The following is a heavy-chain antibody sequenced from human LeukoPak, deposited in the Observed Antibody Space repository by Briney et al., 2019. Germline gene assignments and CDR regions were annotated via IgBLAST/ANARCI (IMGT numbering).Heavy chain of an antibody. CDR1: GFTFSSYS. CDR3: ARVNDGSFWSGYYGFGY. Sequence: GGSLRLSCAASGFTFSSYSMNWVRQAPGKGLEWVSSISSSSSYIYYADSVKGRFTISRDNAKNSLYLQMNSLRAEDTAVYYCARVNDGSFWSGYYGFGYWGQGTLVTVSS. D-gene: IGHD3-3*01. CDR2: ISSSSSYI. V-gene: IGHV3-21*01. J-gene: IGHJ4*02.